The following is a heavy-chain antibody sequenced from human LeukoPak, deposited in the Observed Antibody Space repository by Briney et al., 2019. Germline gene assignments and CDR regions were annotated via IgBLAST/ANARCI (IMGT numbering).Heavy chain of an antibody. CDR1: GFTFSSYA. D-gene: IGHD3-22*01. CDR3: AKDRSDYYDSSGFFDAFDI. V-gene: IGHV3-23*01. CDR2: ISGSGGST. J-gene: IGHJ3*02. Sequence: GGSLRLSCAASGFTFSSYAMSWVCQAPVKGLEWVSVISGSGGSTYYADSVKGRFTISRDNSKNTLYLQMNSLRAEDTAVYYCAKDRSDYYDSSGFFDAFDIWGQGTMVTVSS.